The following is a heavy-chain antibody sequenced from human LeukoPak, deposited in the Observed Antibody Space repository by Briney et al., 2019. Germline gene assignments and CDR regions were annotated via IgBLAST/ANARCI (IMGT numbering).Heavy chain of an antibody. V-gene: IGHV3-74*01. J-gene: IGHJ4*02. CDR1: GFTFSSYW. CDR3: TRTRCSSTSYCFDY. Sequence: PGRSLRLSCAASGFTFSSYWMHWVRQAPGKGLVWVAHISTDGSGTTYADSVKGRFTISRDNAKNTVYLQMNSLRAEDTAVYYCTRTRCSSTSYCFDYWGQGTLVTVSS. CDR2: ISTDGSGT. D-gene: IGHD2-2*01.